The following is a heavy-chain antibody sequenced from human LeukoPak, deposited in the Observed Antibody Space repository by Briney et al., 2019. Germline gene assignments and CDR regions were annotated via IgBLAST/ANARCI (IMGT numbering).Heavy chain of an antibody. D-gene: IGHD3-16*02. CDR1: GGSFSGYY. Sequence: SETLSLTCAVYGGSFSGYYWSWIRQPPGKGLEWIGETNHSGSTNYNPSLKSRVTISVDTSKNQFSLKLSSVTAADTAVYYCARGKSRYDYVWGSYRYPNYYYYYMDVWGKGTTVTVSS. CDR3: ARGKSRYDYVWGSYRYPNYYYYYMDV. CDR2: TNHSGST. J-gene: IGHJ6*03. V-gene: IGHV4-34*01.